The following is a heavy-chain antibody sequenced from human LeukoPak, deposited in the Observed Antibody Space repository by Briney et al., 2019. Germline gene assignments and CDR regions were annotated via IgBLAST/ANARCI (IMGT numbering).Heavy chain of an antibody. D-gene: IGHD6-13*01. CDR3: ARDFSSSWYGGMDV. Sequence: SETLSLTCTVSGGSISNYYWSWIRQPPGKGLEWIGYIYYSGSTTYNPSLKSRVTISVDTSKNQFSLKLSFVTAADTAVYYCARDFSSSWYGGMDVWGQGTTVTGSS. CDR2: IYYSGST. CDR1: GGSISNYY. J-gene: IGHJ6*02. V-gene: IGHV4-59*01.